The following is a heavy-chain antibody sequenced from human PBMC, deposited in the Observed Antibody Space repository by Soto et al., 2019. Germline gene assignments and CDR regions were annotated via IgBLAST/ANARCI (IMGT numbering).Heavy chain of an antibody. CDR2: IYYSGST. D-gene: IGHD3-22*01. CDR3: AXHPYDSSGPRYYYGMDV. Sequence: SETLSLTCTVSGGSISSGGYYWSWIRQHPGKGLEWIGYIYYSGSTYYNPSLKSRVTISVDTSKDQFSLKLSSVTAADTAVYYCAXHPYDSSGPRYYYGMDVWGQGTTVTVSS. CDR1: GGSISSGGYY. V-gene: IGHV4-31*03. J-gene: IGHJ6*02.